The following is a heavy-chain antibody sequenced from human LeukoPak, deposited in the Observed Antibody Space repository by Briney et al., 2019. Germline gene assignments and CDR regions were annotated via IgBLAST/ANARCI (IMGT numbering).Heavy chain of an antibody. D-gene: IGHD2-15*01. Sequence: GESLQISCKGSGYSFTSYWIGWVRQMPGKGREWMGIIYPGDSDTRYSPSFQGQVTISADKSISTAYLQWSSLKASDTAMHYCARTISYCSGGSCYANWFDPWGQGTLVTVSS. CDR2: IYPGDSDT. J-gene: IGHJ5*02. V-gene: IGHV5-51*01. CDR1: GYSFTSYW. CDR3: ARTISYCSGGSCYANWFDP.